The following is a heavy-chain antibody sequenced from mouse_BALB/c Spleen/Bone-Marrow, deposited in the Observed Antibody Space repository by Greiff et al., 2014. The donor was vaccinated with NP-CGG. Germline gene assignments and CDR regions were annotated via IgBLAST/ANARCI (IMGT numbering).Heavy chain of an antibody. Sequence: QVHVKQSGAELVKPGASVKLSCKASGYTFTSYWMHWVKQRPGQGLEWIGEINPSNGRTNYNEKFKSKATLTVDKSSSTAYMQLSSLTSEDSAVYYCARGDGFAWFAYWSQGTLVTVSA. J-gene: IGHJ3*01. D-gene: IGHD3-3*01. CDR1: GYTFTSYW. CDR2: INPSNGRT. CDR3: ARGDGFAWFAY. V-gene: IGHV1S81*02.